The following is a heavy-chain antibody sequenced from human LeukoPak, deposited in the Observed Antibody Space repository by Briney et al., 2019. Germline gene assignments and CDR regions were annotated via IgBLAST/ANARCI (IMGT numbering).Heavy chain of an antibody. V-gene: IGHV4-39*01. Sequence: PSETLSLTCTVSGGSITNYYWGWIRQPPGKGLEWIGSIYYSGSTYYNPSLKSRVTISVDTSKNQFSLKLSSVTAADTAVYYCARRIAAAGWLFDYWGQGTLVTVSS. CDR1: GGSITNYY. CDR3: ARRIAAAGWLFDY. J-gene: IGHJ4*02. CDR2: IYYSGST. D-gene: IGHD6-13*01.